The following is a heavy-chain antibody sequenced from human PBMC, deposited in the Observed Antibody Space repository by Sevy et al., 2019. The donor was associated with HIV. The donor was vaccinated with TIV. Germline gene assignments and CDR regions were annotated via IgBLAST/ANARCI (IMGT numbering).Heavy chain of an antibody. V-gene: IGHV3-7*01. CDR1: GFTFSSNW. CDR2: IKQDGSEK. J-gene: IGHJ4*02. D-gene: IGHD2-2*01. Sequence: GESLKSSCAASGFTFSSNWMSWVRQAPGKGLEWVANIKQDGSEKYFMDSVKGRFTISRDNARNSLYLQMNSLRAEDTAVYYCARYCTRTSCSYANGGLDYRGQGTLVTVSS. CDR3: ARYCTRTSCSYANGGLDY.